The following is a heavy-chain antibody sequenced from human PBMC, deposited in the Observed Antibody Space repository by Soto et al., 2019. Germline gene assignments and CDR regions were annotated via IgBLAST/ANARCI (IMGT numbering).Heavy chain of an antibody. CDR3: ARVDSGYVFDY. J-gene: IGHJ4*02. Sequence: GASVKVSCKASGGTFSSYTISWVRQAPGQGLEWMGRIIPILGIANYAQKFQGRVTITADKSTSTAYMELSSLRSEDTAVYYCARVDSGYVFDYWGQGTLVTVSS. V-gene: IGHV1-69*02. D-gene: IGHD5-12*01. CDR1: GGTFSSYT. CDR2: IIPILGIA.